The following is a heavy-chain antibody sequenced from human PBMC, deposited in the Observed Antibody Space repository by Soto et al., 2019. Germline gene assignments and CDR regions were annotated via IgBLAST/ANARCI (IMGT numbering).Heavy chain of an antibody. V-gene: IGHV3-74*01. J-gene: IGHJ4*02. CDR3: AREDDSGGYRFGL. CDR1: GFTFTNYW. D-gene: IGHD3-22*01. Sequence: PGGSLRLSCAASGFTFTNYWMHWVRQGPGKGLVWVARVDNDGTTIYYADSVKGRFTISRDNAKNSLYLQMNSLWDEDTAVYYCAREDDSGGYRFGLWGQGTLVTVSS. CDR2: VDNDGTTI.